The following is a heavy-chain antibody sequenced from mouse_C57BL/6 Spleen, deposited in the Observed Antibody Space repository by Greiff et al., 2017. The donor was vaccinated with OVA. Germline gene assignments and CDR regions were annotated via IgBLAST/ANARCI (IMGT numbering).Heavy chain of an antibody. CDR3: TRDRDVGFDY. D-gene: IGHD3-1*01. V-gene: IGHV5-9-1*02. Sequence: EVKLVESGEGLVQPGGSLKLSCAASGFTFSSYAMSWVRQTPEKRLEWVAYISSGGDYIYYADTVKGRFTISRDNARNTLYLQMSSLKSEDTAMYYCTRDRDVGFDYWGQGTTLTVSS. J-gene: IGHJ2*01. CDR2: ISSGGDYI. CDR1: GFTFSSYA.